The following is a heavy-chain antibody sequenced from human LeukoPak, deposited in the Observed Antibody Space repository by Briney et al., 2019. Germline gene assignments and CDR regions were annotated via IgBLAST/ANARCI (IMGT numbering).Heavy chain of an antibody. Sequence: SETLSLTRAVYGGSFSGYYWSWIRQPPGKGLEWIGEINHSGSTNYNPSLKSRVTISVDTSKNQFSLKLSSVTAADTAVYYCARGRRSTVVTPFDYWGQGTLVTVSS. CDR2: INHSGST. CDR3: ARGRRSTVVTPFDY. J-gene: IGHJ4*02. V-gene: IGHV4-34*01. CDR1: GGSFSGYY. D-gene: IGHD4-23*01.